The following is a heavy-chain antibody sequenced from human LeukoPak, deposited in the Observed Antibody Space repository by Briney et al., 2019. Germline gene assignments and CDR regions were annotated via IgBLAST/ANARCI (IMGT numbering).Heavy chain of an antibody. Sequence: ASVKVSCKASGYTFTGYYMHWVRQAPGQGLEWMGWINPNSGGTVYAQRFQGRVTMTRDTSISTAYMELSRLRSDDTAVYYCARQVLNYYDSSGYYNALDYWGQGTLVTVSS. D-gene: IGHD3-22*01. CDR1: GYTFTGYY. CDR3: ARQVLNYYDSSGYYNALDY. J-gene: IGHJ4*02. V-gene: IGHV1-2*02. CDR2: INPNSGGT.